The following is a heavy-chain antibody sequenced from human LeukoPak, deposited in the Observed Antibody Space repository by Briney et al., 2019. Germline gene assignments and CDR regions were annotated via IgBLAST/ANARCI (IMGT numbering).Heavy chain of an antibody. CDR1: GFTFSSYE. Sequence: GGSLRLSCAASGFTFSSYEMNWVRQAPGKGLEWVSYISSSGSTIYYADSVKGRFTISRDNAKNSLYLQMNSLRAEDTAVYYCAREGVGATTHYYYGMDVWGQGTTVTVSS. CDR2: ISSSGSTI. J-gene: IGHJ6*02. D-gene: IGHD1-26*01. V-gene: IGHV3-48*03. CDR3: AREGVGATTHYYYGMDV.